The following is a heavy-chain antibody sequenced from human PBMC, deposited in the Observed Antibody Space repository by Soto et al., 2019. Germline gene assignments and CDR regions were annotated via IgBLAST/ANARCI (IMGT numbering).Heavy chain of an antibody. CDR2: ISAYNGNT. V-gene: IGHV1-18*01. CDR1: GYTFTSYG. CDR3: ARDAAAGLNDY. Sequence: QVQLVQSGAEVKKPGASVKVSCKASGYTFTSYGISWVRQAPGQGLEWMGWISAYNGNTKYVQKFQGRVTMPTDTSTSTAYMELRSMRSDDTAVYYCARDAAAGLNDYWGQGTLVTVSS. J-gene: IGHJ4*02. D-gene: IGHD6-13*01.